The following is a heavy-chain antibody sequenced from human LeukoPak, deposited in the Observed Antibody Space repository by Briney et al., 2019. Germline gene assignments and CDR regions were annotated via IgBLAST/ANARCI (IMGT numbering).Heavy chain of an antibody. CDR2: INTNSSDI. V-gene: IGHV3-21*05. CDR3: ARDTFQPGLIDS. J-gene: IGHJ4*02. CDR1: GFTFSRYA. Sequence: GGSLRLSCAASGFTFSRYAMNWVRQAPGKGLEWVSYINTNSSDIHYAGSVKGRFTISRDNARNTLYLQLSSLRAEDSGVYYCARDTFQPGLIDSWGQGTLVTVSS. D-gene: IGHD2-2*01.